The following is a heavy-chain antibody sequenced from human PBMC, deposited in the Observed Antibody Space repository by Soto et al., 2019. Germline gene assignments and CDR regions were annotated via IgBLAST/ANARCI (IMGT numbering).Heavy chain of an antibody. D-gene: IGHD4-17*01. CDR1: GGTFSSYT. Sequence: ASVKVSCKASGGTFSSYTISWVRQAPGQGLEWMGRIIPILGIANYAQKFQGRVTITADKSTSTAYMELSSLRSEDTAVYYCARESGDYEAFDIWGQGTMVTVSS. CDR2: IIPILGIA. V-gene: IGHV1-69*04. CDR3: ARESGDYEAFDI. J-gene: IGHJ3*02.